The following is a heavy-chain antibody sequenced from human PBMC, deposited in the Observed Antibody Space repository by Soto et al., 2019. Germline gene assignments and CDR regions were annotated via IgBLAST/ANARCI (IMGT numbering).Heavy chain of an antibody. CDR1: GYTFTTYG. Sequence: QVQLVQSGAEVKKPGASVTVSCKASGYTFTTYGVSWVRQAPGQGLEWLGWINGYNGNAKYAENLQGRVTMTTDTSTSTAYMELRSLRSDDTAVDYCARMGDGPYYYYGMDVWGQGTTVTVSS. J-gene: IGHJ6*02. CDR3: ARMGDGPYYYYGMDV. D-gene: IGHD3-16*01. V-gene: IGHV1-18*01. CDR2: INGYNGNA.